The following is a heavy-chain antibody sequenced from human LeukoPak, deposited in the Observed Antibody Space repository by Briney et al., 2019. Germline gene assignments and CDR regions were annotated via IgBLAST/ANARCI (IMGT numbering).Heavy chain of an antibody. CDR3: AGGSTRLDQTYYDFWSGYFDY. CDR1: GGTFSSYA. CDR2: IIPIFGTA. D-gene: IGHD3-3*01. Sequence: SVKVSCKASGGTFSSYAISWVRQAPGQGLEWMGGIIPIFGTANYAQKFQGRVTITADESTSTAYMELSSLRSEDTAVYYCAGGSTRLDQTYYDFWSGYFDYWGQGTLVTVSS. J-gene: IGHJ4*02. V-gene: IGHV1-69*13.